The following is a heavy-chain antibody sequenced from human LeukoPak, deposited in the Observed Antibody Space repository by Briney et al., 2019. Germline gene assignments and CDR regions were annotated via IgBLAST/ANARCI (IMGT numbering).Heavy chain of an antibody. CDR2: ISAYNGNT. Sequence: ASVKVSCKASGYTFTSCGISWVRQAPGQGLEWMGWISAYNGNTNYAQKLQGRVTMTTDTSTSTAYMELRSLRSDDTAVYYCAREGYCSSTSCRFLDYWGQGTLVTVSS. CDR1: GYTFTSCG. J-gene: IGHJ4*02. D-gene: IGHD2-2*01. CDR3: AREGYCSSTSCRFLDY. V-gene: IGHV1-18*01.